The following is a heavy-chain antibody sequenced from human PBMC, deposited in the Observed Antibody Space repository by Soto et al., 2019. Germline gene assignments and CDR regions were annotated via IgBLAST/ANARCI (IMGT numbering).Heavy chain of an antibody. CDR1: GFTFSSYA. Sequence: GGSLRLSCAASGFTFSSYAMSWVRQAPGKGLEWVSAISGSGGSTYYADSVKGRFTISRDNSKNTLYLQMNSLRAEDTAVYYCAKDLVATVTTAYYYGMDVWGQGTTVTVSS. V-gene: IGHV3-23*01. D-gene: IGHD4-17*01. CDR2: ISGSGGST. J-gene: IGHJ6*02. CDR3: AKDLVATVTTAYYYGMDV.